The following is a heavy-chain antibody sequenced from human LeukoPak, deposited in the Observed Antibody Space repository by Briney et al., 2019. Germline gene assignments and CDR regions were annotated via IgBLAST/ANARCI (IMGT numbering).Heavy chain of an antibody. Sequence: SETLSLTCTVSGGSISSSSYYWGWIRQHPGKGLEWIGYIYYSGSTYYNPSLKSRVTISVDTSKNQFSLKLSSVTAADTAVYYCARGISSWLDYWGQGTLVTVSS. CDR2: IYYSGST. CDR3: ARGISSWLDY. D-gene: IGHD6-13*01. V-gene: IGHV4-31*03. CDR1: GGSISSSSYY. J-gene: IGHJ4*02.